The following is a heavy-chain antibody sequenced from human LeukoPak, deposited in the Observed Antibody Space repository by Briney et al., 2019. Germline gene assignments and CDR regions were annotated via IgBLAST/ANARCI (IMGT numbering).Heavy chain of an antibody. CDR2: ISSSSDTI. V-gene: IGHV3-48*01. CDR3: ARDRPYSGSSYDFDF. CDR1: GFTFSTYN. Sequence: GGSLRLSCAASGFTFSTYNMNWVRQAPGKGLEWVSSISSSSDTIYYADSVKGRFTISRDNAKNSLNLQMSSLRAEDTAVYYCARDRPYSGSSYDFDFWGQGTLVTVSS. J-gene: IGHJ4*02. D-gene: IGHD1-26*01.